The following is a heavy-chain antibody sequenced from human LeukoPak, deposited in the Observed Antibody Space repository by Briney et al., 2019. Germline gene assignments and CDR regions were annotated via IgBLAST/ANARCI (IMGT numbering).Heavy chain of an antibody. CDR3: AKGRSYGDYAKFDC. CDR1: GFTFSSYA. CDR2: ISDSGGNT. Sequence: GGSLRLSCAASGFTFSSYAMSWVRQAPGRGLEWVSGISDSGGNTYYADSVKGRFTISRDNSKNTLYLQLNSLRGEDTAVYYCAKGRSYGDYAKFDCWGQGTLVTVSS. J-gene: IGHJ5*01. D-gene: IGHD4-17*01. V-gene: IGHV3-23*01.